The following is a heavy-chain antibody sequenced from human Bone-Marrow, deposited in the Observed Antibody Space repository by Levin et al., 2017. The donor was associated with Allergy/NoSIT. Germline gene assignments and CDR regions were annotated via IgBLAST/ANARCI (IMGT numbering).Heavy chain of an antibody. D-gene: IGHD6-13*01. J-gene: IGHJ6*02. CDR3: ARRAVWAYSSSWSSTYGMDV. CDR1: GFTFSSYS. V-gene: IGHV3-21*01. CDR2: ISSSSSYI. Sequence: GGSLRLSCAASGFTFSSYSMNWVRQAPGKGLEWVSSISSSSSYIYYADSVKGRFTISRDNAKNSLYLQMNSLRAEDTAVYYCARRAVWAYSSSWSSTYGMDVWGQGTTVTVSS.